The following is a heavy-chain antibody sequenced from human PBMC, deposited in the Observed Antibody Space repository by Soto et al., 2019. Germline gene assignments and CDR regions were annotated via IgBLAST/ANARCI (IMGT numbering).Heavy chain of an antibody. CDR3: ARDSCLGSSGFPLGFGAFDI. J-gene: IGHJ3*02. CDR1: GGTFSSYA. CDR2: IIPIFGTA. Sequence: SVKISCKASGGTFSSYAISWVRQAPGQGLAWMGGIIPIFGTANYAQKFQGRVTITADESTSTAYMELSSLSSEDTAVYYCARDSCLGSSGFPLGFGAFDIWGQGTMVTVSS. D-gene: IGHD6-25*01. V-gene: IGHV1-69*13.